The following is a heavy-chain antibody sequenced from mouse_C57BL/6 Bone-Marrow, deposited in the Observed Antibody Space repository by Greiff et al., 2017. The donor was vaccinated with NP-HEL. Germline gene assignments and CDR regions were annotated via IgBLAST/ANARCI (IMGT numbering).Heavy chain of an antibody. Sequence: VQLQQSGAELARPGASVKLSCKASGYTFTSYGISWVKQRTGQGLEWIGEIYPRSGNTYYNEKVKGKATLTADKASSTAYMELRSLTSEDSAVYFCARSYDEGAWFAYWGQGTLVTVSA. J-gene: IGHJ3*01. D-gene: IGHD2-3*01. V-gene: IGHV1-81*01. CDR3: ARSYDEGAWFAY. CDR1: GYTFTSYG. CDR2: IYPRSGNT.